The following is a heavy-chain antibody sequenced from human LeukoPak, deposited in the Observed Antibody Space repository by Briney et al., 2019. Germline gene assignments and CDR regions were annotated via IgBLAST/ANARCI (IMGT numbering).Heavy chain of an antibody. CDR1: GYSISSGYY. CDR3: ARDQAGSYYRF. D-gene: IGHD1-26*01. V-gene: IGHV4-38-2*02. Sequence: PSETLSLTCTVSGYSISSGYYWGWIRQPPGKGLEWIGSIYHSGSTYYNPSLKSRVTISVDTSKNQFSLKLSSVTAADTAVYYCARDQAGSYYRFWGQGTLVTVSS. CDR2: IYHSGST. J-gene: IGHJ4*02.